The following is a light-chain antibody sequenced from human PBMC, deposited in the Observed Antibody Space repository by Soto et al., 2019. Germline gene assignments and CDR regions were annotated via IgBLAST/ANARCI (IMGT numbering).Light chain of an antibody. Sequence: QYVLTQPASVSGSPGQSITISCTGTSSDVGGYAYVSWYQQYPGKAPKLVISAVSNRPSGVSHRFSGSRSGNTASLTISGLQAEDEADYYCSSYTSNTTPVFGGGTKVTVL. V-gene: IGLV2-14*01. CDR2: AVS. CDR3: SSYTSNTTPV. J-gene: IGLJ3*02. CDR1: SSDVGGYAY.